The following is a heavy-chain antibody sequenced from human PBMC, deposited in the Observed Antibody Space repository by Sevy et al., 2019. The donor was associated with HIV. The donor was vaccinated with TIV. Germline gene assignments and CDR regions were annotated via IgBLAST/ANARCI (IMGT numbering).Heavy chain of an antibody. CDR3: ARDVRIAVAGTHYYGMDV. CDR1: GFTFSSYH. V-gene: IGHV3-23*01. J-gene: IGHJ6*02. D-gene: IGHD6-19*01. CDR2: VSGSGSTT. Sequence: GGSLRLSCAASGFTFSSYHMSWVRQAPGKGLEWVSAVSGSGSTTYYADSLKGRFTISRDNSKNTVYLQMSSLRADDTALYYCARDVRIAVAGTHYYGMDVWGQGTTVTVSS.